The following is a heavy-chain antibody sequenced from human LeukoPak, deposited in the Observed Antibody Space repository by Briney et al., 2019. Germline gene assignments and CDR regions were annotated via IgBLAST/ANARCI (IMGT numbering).Heavy chain of an antibody. CDR1: GYTLTELS. V-gene: IGHV1-24*01. CDR2: FDPEDGET. J-gene: IGHJ5*02. Sequence: GASVKVSCKVSGYTLTELSMHWVRQAPGKGHEWMGGFDPEDGETIYAQKFQGSVTMTEDTSTDTAYMELSSLRSEDTAVYYCATDLKGGRGSYYWFDPWGQGTLVTVSS. CDR3: ATDLKGGRGSYYWFDP. D-gene: IGHD1-26*01.